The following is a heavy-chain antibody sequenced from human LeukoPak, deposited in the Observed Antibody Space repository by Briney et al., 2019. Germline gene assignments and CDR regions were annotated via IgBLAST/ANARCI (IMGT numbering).Heavy chain of an antibody. J-gene: IGHJ4*02. CDR1: GVSISSGSYY. CDR2: IYTTGST. D-gene: IGHD3-22*01. V-gene: IGHV4-61*02. CDR3: AREGYYDRSGYREY. Sequence: SQTLSLTCTVSGVSISSGSYYWVWIRQPAGKGLEWIGRIYTTGSTNYNPSFKSRVTISVDTSKNQFSPKLSSVTAADTAVYYCAREGYYDRSGYREYWGQGTLVTVS.